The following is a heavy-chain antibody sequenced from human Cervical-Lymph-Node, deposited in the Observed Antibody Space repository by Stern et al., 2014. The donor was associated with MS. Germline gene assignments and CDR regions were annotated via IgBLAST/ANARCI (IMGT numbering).Heavy chain of an antibody. J-gene: IGHJ5*02. D-gene: IGHD6-13*01. CDR2: IFPVFGTP. Sequence: VQLVESGAEVTKPGSSLKVSCKASGGTFSKFPSSWVRQAPGQGLEWMGVIFPVFGTPTYAQEFRGRVTITADVSTSTVYMELSSLRSDDTAVYYCALSSETSDRWYSLGYDLWGQGTLVTVSS. CDR1: GGTFSKFP. V-gene: IGHV1-69*01. CDR3: ALSSETSDRWYSLGYDL.